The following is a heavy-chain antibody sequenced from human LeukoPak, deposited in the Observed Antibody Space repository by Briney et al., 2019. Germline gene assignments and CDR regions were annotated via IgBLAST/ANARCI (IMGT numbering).Heavy chain of an antibody. V-gene: IGHV3-30-3*02. CDR3: AKSENCGGDCYYYFDY. CDR1: GFTFSSYA. Sequence: GGSLRLSCAASGFTFSSYAMHWVRQAPGKGLEWVAVISYDGSNKYYADSVKGRFTISRDNSKNTLYLQMNSLRAEDTAVYYCAKSENCGGDCYYYFDYWGQGTLVTVSS. J-gene: IGHJ4*02. CDR2: ISYDGSNK. D-gene: IGHD2-21*01.